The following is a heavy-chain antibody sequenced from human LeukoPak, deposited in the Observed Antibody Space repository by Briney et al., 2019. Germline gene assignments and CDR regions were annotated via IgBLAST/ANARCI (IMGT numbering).Heavy chain of an antibody. CDR2: IGGGPGNT. Sequence: GGSMRLSCAASGFTFSSYAMSWVRQAPGKGLEWVSVIGGGPGNTYYTDSVKGRFTISRDNSKNTLYLHLNSLRAEDTAVYYCAKGKGPTANWYFDVWGRGTLVTVSS. J-gene: IGHJ2*01. CDR1: GFTFSSYA. D-gene: IGHD2-21*02. V-gene: IGHV3-23*01. CDR3: AKGKGPTANWYFDV.